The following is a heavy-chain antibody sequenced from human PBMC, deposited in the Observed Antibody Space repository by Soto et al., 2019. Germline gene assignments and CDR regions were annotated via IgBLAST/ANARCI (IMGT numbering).Heavy chain of an antibody. V-gene: IGHV4-4*02. CDR2: IYHSGTT. J-gene: IGHJ4*02. CDR3: ARHVAVPRTRGFDY. Sequence: QVQLQESGPGLVKPSGTLSLTCAVSGASISDNWLSWVRQPPGKGLEWIGEIYHSGTTTYNPSLKSRVIISVDKSASQISLTLNSVTAADTAIYYCARHVAVPRTRGFDYWGQGTPVTVSS. D-gene: IGHD2-15*01. CDR1: GASISDNW.